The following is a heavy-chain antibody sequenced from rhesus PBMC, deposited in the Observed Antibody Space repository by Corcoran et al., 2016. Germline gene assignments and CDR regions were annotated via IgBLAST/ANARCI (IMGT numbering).Heavy chain of an antibody. CDR2: IYGSGIST. V-gene: IGHV4-169*01. CDR1: GGSISSSY. J-gene: IGHJ2*01. D-gene: IGHD4-35*01. Sequence: QLQLQESGPGLVKPSETLSVTCAVSGGSISSSYWSWIRQAPGKGLLWIGYIYGSGISTNYNPSLKSRVTLSVGTSKNQLSLRLSSVTTADTAVYYCARLYGNYWYFDLWGPGTPITISS. CDR3: ARLYGNYWYFDL.